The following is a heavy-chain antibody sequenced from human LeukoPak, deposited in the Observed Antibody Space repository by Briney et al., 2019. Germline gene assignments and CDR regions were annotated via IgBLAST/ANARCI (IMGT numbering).Heavy chain of an antibody. J-gene: IGHJ4*02. CDR1: GYTFTGYY. Sequence: ASVKVSCKASGYTFTGYYMHWVRQAPGQGLEWMGWINPNSGGTNYAQKFQGWVTMTRDTSISTAYMELSRLRSDDTAVYYCARDFSGYYDEGFDYWGQGTLVTVSS. CDR3: ARDFSGYYDEGFDY. V-gene: IGHV1-2*04. CDR2: INPNSGGT. D-gene: IGHD3-3*01.